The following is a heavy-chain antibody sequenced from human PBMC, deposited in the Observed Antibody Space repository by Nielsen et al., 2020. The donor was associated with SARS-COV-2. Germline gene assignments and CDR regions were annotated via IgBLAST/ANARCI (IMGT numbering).Heavy chain of an antibody. J-gene: IGHJ4*02. Sequence: GESLKISCAASGFTFSSYSMNWVRQAPGKGLEWVSSISSSSSYIYYADSVKGRFTISRDNAKNSLYLQMNSLRAEDTAVYYCARAFGVVTPYYFDYWGQGNLVNVSS. D-gene: IGHD3-3*01. CDR3: ARAFGVVTPYYFDY. V-gene: IGHV3-21*01. CDR2: ISSSSSYI. CDR1: GFTFSSYS.